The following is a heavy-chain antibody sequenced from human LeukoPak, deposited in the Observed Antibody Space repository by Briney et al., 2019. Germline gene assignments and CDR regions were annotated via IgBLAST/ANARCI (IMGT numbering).Heavy chain of an antibody. V-gene: IGHV1-69*02. Sequence: GASVKVSCKASGYTFTGYYMHWVRQAPGQGLEWMGRIIPILGIANYAQKFQGRVTITADKSTSTAYMELSSLRSEDTAVYYCARSGTIRDAFDIWGQGTMVTVSS. CDR1: GYTFTGYY. CDR2: IIPILGIA. D-gene: IGHD3-10*01. J-gene: IGHJ3*02. CDR3: ARSGTIRDAFDI.